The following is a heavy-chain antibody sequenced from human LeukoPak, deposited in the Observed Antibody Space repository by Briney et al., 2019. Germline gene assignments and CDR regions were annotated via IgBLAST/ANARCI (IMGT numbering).Heavy chain of an antibody. CDR2: MYYSGST. V-gene: IGHV4-30-4*08. CDR3: ARERLSGSYRDAFDI. D-gene: IGHD1-26*01. Sequence: PSETLSLTCTVSGGSISSGDYYWGWIRQPRGKGLEWIGYMYYSGSTYYNPALKSPVNISVATSKTQFSLKLSSVTAADTAVYYCARERLSGSYRDAFDIWGQGTMVTVSS. CDR1: GGSISSGDYY. J-gene: IGHJ3*02.